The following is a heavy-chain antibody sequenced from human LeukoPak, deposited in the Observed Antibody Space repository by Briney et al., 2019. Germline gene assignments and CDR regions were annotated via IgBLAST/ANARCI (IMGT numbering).Heavy chain of an antibody. Sequence: ASVKVSCKASGYTFTGYYMHWVRQAPGQGLEWMGWINPNSGGTNYAQKFQGRVTMTRDTSISTAYMELSRLRSDDTAVYYCVRERIAAVQRKTYNWFDPWGQGTLVTVSS. J-gene: IGHJ5*02. CDR2: INPNSGGT. CDR1: GYTFTGYY. D-gene: IGHD6-13*01. CDR3: VRERIAAVQRKTYNWFDP. V-gene: IGHV1-2*02.